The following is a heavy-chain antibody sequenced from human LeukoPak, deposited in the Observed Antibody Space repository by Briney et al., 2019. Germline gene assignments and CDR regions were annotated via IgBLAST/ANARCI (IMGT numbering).Heavy chain of an antibody. CDR3: AKDAAGPEY. V-gene: IGHV3-23*01. D-gene: IGHD6-13*01. CDR2: ISAGGGST. CDR1: GLTFSDYS. J-gene: IGHJ4*02. Sequence: GGSLRLSCAASGLTFSDYSMTWVRQAPGKGLFWVLGISAGGGSTYYADSVKGRFTISRDNSRNTLYLQMNSLRAEDTAVYYCAKDAAGPEYWGQGTLVTVSS.